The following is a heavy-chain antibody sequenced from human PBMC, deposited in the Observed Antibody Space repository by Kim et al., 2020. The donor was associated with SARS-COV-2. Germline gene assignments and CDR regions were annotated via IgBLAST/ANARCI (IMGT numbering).Heavy chain of an antibody. D-gene: IGHD3-16*01. CDR2: T. V-gene: IGHV1-46*01. Sequence: TRYAQEFWGSVTVTRDTSTSTLYMELTSLRSEDTAVYYCAREGESLKHFDYWGQGTLVTVSS. J-gene: IGHJ4*02. CDR3: AREGESLKHFDY.